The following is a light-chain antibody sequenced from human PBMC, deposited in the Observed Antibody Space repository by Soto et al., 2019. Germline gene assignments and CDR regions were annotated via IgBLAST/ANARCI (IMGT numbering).Light chain of an antibody. CDR1: SGHSSYA. CDR3: QTWGTGIHVV. V-gene: IGLV4-69*01. CDR2: LNSDGSH. Sequence: QLVLTQSPSASPPLGASVKLTATLTSGHSSYAIAWHQQQPEKGPRYLMKLNSDGSHSKGDGIPDRFSGSSSGAERYLTISSLQSEDEADYYCQTWGTGIHVVFGGGTKLTVL. J-gene: IGLJ2*01.